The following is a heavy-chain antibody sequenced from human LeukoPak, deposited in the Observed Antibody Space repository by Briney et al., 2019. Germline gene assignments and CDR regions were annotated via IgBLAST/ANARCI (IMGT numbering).Heavy chain of an antibody. D-gene: IGHD2-2*01. CDR1: GFTFSSYW. CDR2: IKQDGSEK. V-gene: IGHV3-7*03. CDR3: ARVLVVPSSADYLDY. Sequence: GGSLRLSCAASGFTFSSYWMSWVRQAPGKGLEWVANIKQDGSEKYYVDSVKGRFTISRDNAKNTLYLQMNSLRVEDTAVYYCARVLVVPSSADYLDYWGQGTLVTVSS. J-gene: IGHJ4*02.